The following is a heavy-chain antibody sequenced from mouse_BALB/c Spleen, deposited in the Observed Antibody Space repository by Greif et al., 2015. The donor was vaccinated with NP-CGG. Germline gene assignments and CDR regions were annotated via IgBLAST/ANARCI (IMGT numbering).Heavy chain of an antibody. CDR1: GYAFSSYW. V-gene: IGHV1-80*01. CDR2: IYPGDGDT. D-gene: IGHD1-1*02. CDR3: ARWSDYADY. J-gene: IGHJ4*01. Sequence: VQLQQSGAELVRPGSSVKISCKASGYAFSSYWMNWVRQRPGQGLEWIGQIYPGDGDTNYNGKFKGKATLTADKSSSAAYMQLSSPTSEDSAVYFCARWSDYADYWGQGTSVTVSS.